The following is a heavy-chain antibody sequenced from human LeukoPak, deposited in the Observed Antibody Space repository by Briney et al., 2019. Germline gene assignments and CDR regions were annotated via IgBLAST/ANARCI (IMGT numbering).Heavy chain of an antibody. J-gene: IGHJ5*02. CDR1: GGTFSSYA. CDR2: IIPIFGTA. D-gene: IGHD2-21*02. Sequence: SVKVSCKASGGTFSSYAISWVRQAPGQGLEWMGRIIPIFGTANYAQKFQGRVTITTDESTSAAYKELSSLSSEDTAVYYCARDESYCGGDCYRNWFDPWGQGTLVTVSS. CDR3: ARDESYCGGDCYRNWFDP. V-gene: IGHV1-69*05.